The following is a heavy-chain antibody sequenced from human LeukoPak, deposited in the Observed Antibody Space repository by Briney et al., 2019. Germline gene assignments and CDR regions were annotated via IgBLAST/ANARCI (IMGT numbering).Heavy chain of an antibody. Sequence: SGTLSLTCTVSGVSISSYYLSWIRQPPGKGLEWMGYIYYSGSTDYSPSLRSRVTISVDMSKNQFSLKLSSVTAADTAVYYCARRGRGSSGVYFDYWGLGTLVTVSS. CDR1: GVSISSYY. CDR2: IYYSGST. D-gene: IGHD6-6*01. J-gene: IGHJ4*02. V-gene: IGHV4-59*08. CDR3: ARRGRGSSGVYFDY.